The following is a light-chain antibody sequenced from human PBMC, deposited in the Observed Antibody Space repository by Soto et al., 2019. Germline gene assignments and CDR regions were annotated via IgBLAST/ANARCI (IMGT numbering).Light chain of an antibody. CDR2: GAS. J-gene: IGKJ1*01. V-gene: IGKV3-15*01. CDR3: QQYNNWPRT. Sequence: EIVMTQSPATLSVSPGERATLSYRASQSVSSNLAWYQLKPGQAPRLLIYGASTRATGIPARFSGSGSGTEFTLTISILQSEDFAVYYCQQYNNWPRTFGQGTKVEIK. CDR1: QSVSSN.